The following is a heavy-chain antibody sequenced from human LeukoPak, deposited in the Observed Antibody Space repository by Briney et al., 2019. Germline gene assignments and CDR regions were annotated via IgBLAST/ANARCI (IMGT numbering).Heavy chain of an antibody. J-gene: IGHJ4*02. CDR3: ATLSDSSGYSPDY. CDR1: GGSISSSSYY. Sequence: SETLSLTCTVSGGSISSSSYYWGWIRQTPGKGLEWIGSIYYSGSTYYNPSLKSRVTISVDTSKNQFSLKLSSVTAADTAVYYCATLSDSSGYSPDYWGQGTLVTASS. V-gene: IGHV4-39*01. D-gene: IGHD3-22*01. CDR2: IYYSGST.